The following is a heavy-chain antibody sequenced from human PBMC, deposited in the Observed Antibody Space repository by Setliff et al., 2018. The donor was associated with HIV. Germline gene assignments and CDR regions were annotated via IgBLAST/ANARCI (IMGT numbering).Heavy chain of an antibody. CDR2: MNPNSGGT. Sequence: ASVKVSCKASGYTFTGYNMHWVRQAPGQGLEWMGWMNPNSGGTNYAQRFQGRLTMTRDTSIRTAYMELSRLRSDDTAVYWRARGGPSGSDFWSGYYSPEYCQLWGQGTLVTV. V-gene: IGHV1-2*02. D-gene: IGHD3-3*01. CDR3: ARGGPSGSDFWSGYYSPEYCQL. CDR1: GYTFTGYN. J-gene: IGHJ1*01.